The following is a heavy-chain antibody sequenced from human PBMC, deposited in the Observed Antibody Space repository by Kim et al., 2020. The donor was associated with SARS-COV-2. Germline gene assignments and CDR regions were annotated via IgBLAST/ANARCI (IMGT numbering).Heavy chain of an antibody. D-gene: IGHD4-17*01. Sequence: SCNPSLKSRVTISVDTSRNQFSLKLSSVAAADTAMYYCARGATGTYLPVYWGQGTLVTVSP. CDR3: ARGATGTYLPVY. J-gene: IGHJ4*02. V-gene: IGHV4-34*01.